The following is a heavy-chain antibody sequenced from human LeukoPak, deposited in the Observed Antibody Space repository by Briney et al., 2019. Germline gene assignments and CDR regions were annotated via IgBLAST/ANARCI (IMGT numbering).Heavy chain of an antibody. V-gene: IGHV4-38-2*01. CDR2: IYHSGST. Sequence: PETLSLTCAVSGYSISSGYYWGWIRQPPGKGLERIGSIYHSGSTYYNPSLKSRVTISVDTSKNQFSLKLSSVTAADTAVYYCARGIAAEAPGGYFDYWGQGTLVTVSS. D-gene: IGHD6-13*01. CDR3: ARGIAAEAPGGYFDY. CDR1: GYSISSGYY. J-gene: IGHJ4*02.